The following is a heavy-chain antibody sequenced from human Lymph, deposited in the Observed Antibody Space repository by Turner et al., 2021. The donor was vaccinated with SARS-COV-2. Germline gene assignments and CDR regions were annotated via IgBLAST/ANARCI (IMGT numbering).Heavy chain of an antibody. J-gene: IGHJ4*02. D-gene: IGHD1-26*01. CDR2: IKQDGCEK. Sequence: EVQLVESGGGLVQPGGSLRLSCAASGFTFSYYWMSWVRQAPGKGLEWVANIKQDGCEKYYVDSVKGRFTISRDNAKNSLFLQMNSLRAEDTAVYYCARMGSSSWYFDYWGQGTLVTVSS. V-gene: IGHV3-7*01. CDR3: ARMGSSSWYFDY. CDR1: GFTFSYYW.